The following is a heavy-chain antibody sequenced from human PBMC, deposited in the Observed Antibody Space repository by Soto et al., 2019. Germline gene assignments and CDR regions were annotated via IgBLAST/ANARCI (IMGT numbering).Heavy chain of an antibody. CDR2: IIPLFGAG. Sequence: QVQLEQSGAEMKKPGSSVKVSCKISGGTFNTIALSWVRQAPGQGLEWMGGIIPLFGAGNYAEKFRDRVTITADESSSTMTMELTSLISEDTAVYYCARVAPEGYTYGYGALQFWGQGTMVIVSS. CDR1: GGTFNTIA. J-gene: IGHJ3*01. D-gene: IGHD5-18*01. CDR3: ARVAPEGYTYGYGALQF. V-gene: IGHV1-69*01.